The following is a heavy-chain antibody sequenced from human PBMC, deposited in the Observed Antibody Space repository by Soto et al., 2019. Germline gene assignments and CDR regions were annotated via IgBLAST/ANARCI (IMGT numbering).Heavy chain of an antibody. CDR3: AKLYSSGWYVFDY. Sequence: GGSLRLSCAASGFTFSSYAMSWVRQSPGKGLEWVSAISGSGGSTYYADSVKGRFTISRDNSKNTLYLQMNSLRAEDTAVYYCAKLYSSGWYVFDYWGQGTLVTVSS. CDR2: ISGSGGST. J-gene: IGHJ4*02. CDR1: GFTFSSYA. D-gene: IGHD6-19*01. V-gene: IGHV3-23*01.